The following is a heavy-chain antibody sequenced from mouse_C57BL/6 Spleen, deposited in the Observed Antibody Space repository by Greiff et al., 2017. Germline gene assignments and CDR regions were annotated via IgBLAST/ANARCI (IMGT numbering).Heavy chain of an antibody. D-gene: IGHD2-2*01. V-gene: IGHV1-43*01. Sequence: VQLQQSGPELVKPGASVKISCKASGYSFTGYYMHWVKQSSEKSLEWIGEINPSTGGTSYNLKFKGKATLTVDKSSSTAYMQLKSLTSEDSAVYYCARRGGWLRDYFDYWGQGTTLTVSS. J-gene: IGHJ2*01. CDR2: INPSTGGT. CDR1: GYSFTGYY. CDR3: ARRGGWLRDYFDY.